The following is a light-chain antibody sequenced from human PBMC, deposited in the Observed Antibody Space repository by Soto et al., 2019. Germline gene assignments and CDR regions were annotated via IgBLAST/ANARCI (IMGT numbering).Light chain of an antibody. Sequence: EIVLTQSPGTLSLSPGERATLSCRASQSVSSSYLAWYQQKPGQAPRLLIYGASRRATGIPDRFSGSGSVTDFTLTISRLQQEDFAVYYCQQYGSSPRTFGQGTKVEIK. CDR2: GAS. V-gene: IGKV3-20*01. J-gene: IGKJ1*01. CDR1: QSVSSSY. CDR3: QQYGSSPRT.